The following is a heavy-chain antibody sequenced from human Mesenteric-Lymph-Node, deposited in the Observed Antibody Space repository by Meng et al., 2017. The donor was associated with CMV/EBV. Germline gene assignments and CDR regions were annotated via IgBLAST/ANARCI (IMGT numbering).Heavy chain of an antibody. J-gene: IGHJ5*02. CDR3: VRDVSGGYGWFDP. D-gene: IGHD5-12*01. CDR2: IYYSGST. Sequence: CTVSVVAISSYQWNWIRQAPGKGLEWIGYIYYSGSTKYNPSLKSRVTISVDTSKNQFSLKLTSVTAADTAVYYCVRDVSGGYGWFDPWGQGSLVTVSS. V-gene: IGHV4-59*01. CDR1: VVAISSYQ.